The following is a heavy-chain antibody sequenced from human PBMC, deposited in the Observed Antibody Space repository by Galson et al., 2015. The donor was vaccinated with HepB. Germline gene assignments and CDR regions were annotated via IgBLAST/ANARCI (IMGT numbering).Heavy chain of an antibody. D-gene: IGHD3-10*01. J-gene: IGHJ5*02. CDR3: ARMESYYYGSGSYYSNWFDP. V-gene: IGHV1-18*01. CDR2: ISSYNGNT. Sequence: SVKVSCKASGYTFTSYGISWVRQAPGQGLEWMGWISSYNGNTNYAQKLQGRVTMTTDTSTSTAYMELRSLRSDDTAVYYCARMESYYYGSGSYYSNWFDPWGQGTLVTVSS. CDR1: GYTFTSYG.